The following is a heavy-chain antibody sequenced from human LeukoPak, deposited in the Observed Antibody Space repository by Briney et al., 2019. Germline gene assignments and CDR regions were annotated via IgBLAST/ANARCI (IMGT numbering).Heavy chain of an antibody. CDR1: GFSCSNYG. CDR3: VKDGHGEVFNFWSGSYWYFDL. Sequence: QPGGSLRLXCAASGFSCSNYGMHWVRQAPGKGLESVAVIWYDGSNKYYADSVKGRFTVSRDNSKNTLYLQMNSLRAEDTAVYYCVKDGHGEVFNFWSGSYWYFDLWGRGTLVTVSS. V-gene: IGHV3-33*06. D-gene: IGHD3-3*01. J-gene: IGHJ2*01. CDR2: IWYDGSNK.